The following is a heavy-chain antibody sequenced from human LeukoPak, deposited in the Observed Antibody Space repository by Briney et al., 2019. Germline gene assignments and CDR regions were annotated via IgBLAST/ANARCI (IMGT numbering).Heavy chain of an antibody. CDR1: GFTFSSYG. D-gene: IGHD2-21*02. Sequence: PGRSLRLSCAASGFTFSSYGMHWVRQAPGKGLEWVAVIWYDGSNKYYADSVKGRFPISRDNSKNTLYLQMNSLRAEDTAVYYCARDCGGDCYLRYYYYGMDVWGQGTTVTVSS. CDR3: ARDCGGDCYLRYYYYGMDV. J-gene: IGHJ6*02. V-gene: IGHV3-30*19. CDR2: IWYDGSNK.